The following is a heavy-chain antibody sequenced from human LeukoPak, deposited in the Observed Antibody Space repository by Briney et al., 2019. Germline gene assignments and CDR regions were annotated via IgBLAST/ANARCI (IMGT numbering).Heavy chain of an antibody. D-gene: IGHD5-18*01. CDR3: ARDQLEVTDQDY. Sequence: GRSLRLSCAASGFTFSGYAMHWVRQAPGKGLEWVAVISFDGISKYYADSVKGRFTISRDNAKNSLYLQMNSLRAEDTAVYYCARDQLEVTDQDYWGQGTLVTVSS. J-gene: IGHJ4*02. V-gene: IGHV3-30-3*01. CDR1: GFTFSGYA. CDR2: ISFDGISK.